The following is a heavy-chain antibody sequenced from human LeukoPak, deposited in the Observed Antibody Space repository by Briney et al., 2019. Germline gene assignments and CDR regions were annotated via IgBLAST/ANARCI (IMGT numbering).Heavy chain of an antibody. CDR1: GYTFTDYA. D-gene: IGHD2-8*01. CDR3: ARVISDCTNFNCFKGYFDY. J-gene: IGHJ4*01. CDR2: INGGNGNT. V-gene: IGHV1-3*01. Sequence: ASVKVSCKASGYTFTDYAIHWVRQAPGQSLEWMGWINGGNGNTKYSQKFQARVTITGDTSANTAYMELSSLGSEDTTIYYCARVISDCTNFNCFKGYFDYWGQGTPVTVSS.